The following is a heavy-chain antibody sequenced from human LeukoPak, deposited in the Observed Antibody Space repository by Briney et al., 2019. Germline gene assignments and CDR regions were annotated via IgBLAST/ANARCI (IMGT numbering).Heavy chain of an antibody. CDR2: IYSGVGT. D-gene: IGHD6-19*01. CDR3: AKDSSGPAY. V-gene: IGHV3-53*01. J-gene: IGHJ4*02. CDR1: GFTVNSNY. Sequence: QTGGSLRLSCAASGFTVNSNYMSWVRQAPGKGLEWVSVIYSGVGTFYAGSVKGRFTISRDNSKNTLYLQMNSLRAEDTAVYYCAKDSSGPAYWGQGTLVTVSS.